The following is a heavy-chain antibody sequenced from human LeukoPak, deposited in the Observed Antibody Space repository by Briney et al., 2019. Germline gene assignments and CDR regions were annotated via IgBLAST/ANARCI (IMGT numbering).Heavy chain of an antibody. CDR1: GFIFSNYE. V-gene: IGHV3-48*03. CDR2: INSDGTTI. J-gene: IGHJ4*02. Sequence: GGSLRLSCAGSGFIFSNYEMNWVRQAPGKGLEWVSYINSDGTTIFYADSVKGRFTISRDNARKSLFMQMNNLRAEDTAVYYCASYLRNTVAGYYYFEYWGQGTLVTVSS. CDR3: ASYLRNTVAGYYYFEY. D-gene: IGHD4-11*01.